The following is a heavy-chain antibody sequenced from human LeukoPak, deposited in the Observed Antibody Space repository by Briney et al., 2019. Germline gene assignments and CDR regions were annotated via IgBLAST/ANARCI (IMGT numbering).Heavy chain of an antibody. Sequence: ASVKVSCKASGYTFTSYGISWVRQAPGQGLEWMGRISAYNGNTNYAQKLQGRVTMTTDTSTSTAYMELRSLRSDDTAVYYCALLVVGSSPFDYWGQGTLVTVSS. CDR2: ISAYNGNT. J-gene: IGHJ4*02. CDR1: GYTFTSYG. V-gene: IGHV1-18*01. D-gene: IGHD2-8*02. CDR3: ALLVVGSSPFDY.